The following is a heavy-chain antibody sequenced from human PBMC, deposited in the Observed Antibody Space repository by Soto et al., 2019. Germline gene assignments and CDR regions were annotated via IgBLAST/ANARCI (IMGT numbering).Heavy chain of an antibody. V-gene: IGHV2-5*01. CDR3: AHYDSSGYFSHFDS. J-gene: IGHJ4*02. Sequence: QIALQESGPTVVKPTQTLTLTCTFSGFSLTTTGVGVGWIRHAPGKALEWLAMVYWNDERRYSPSLKSRLTITQDTSKNQVVLTMTYMDHVDTATYFCAHYDSSGYFSHFDSWGQGTLVTVSS. D-gene: IGHD3-22*01. CDR1: GFSLTTTGVG. CDR2: VYWNDER.